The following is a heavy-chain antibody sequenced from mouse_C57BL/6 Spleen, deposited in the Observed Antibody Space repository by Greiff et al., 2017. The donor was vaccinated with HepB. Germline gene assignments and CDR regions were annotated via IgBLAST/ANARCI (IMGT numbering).Heavy chain of an antibody. D-gene: IGHD2-5*01. Sequence: VQLQQPGAELVRPGSSVKLSCKASGYTFTSYWMDWVKQRPGQGLEWIGNIYPSDSETHYNQKFKDKATLTVDKSSSTAYMQLSSLTSEDSAVYYGARGDYSNYGYFDYWGQGTTLTVSS. CDR3: ARGDYSNYGYFDY. V-gene: IGHV1-61*01. CDR2: IYPSDSET. CDR1: GYTFTSYW. J-gene: IGHJ2*01.